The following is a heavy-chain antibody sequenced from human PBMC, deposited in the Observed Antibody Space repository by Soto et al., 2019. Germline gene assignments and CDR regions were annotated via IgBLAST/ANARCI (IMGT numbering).Heavy chain of an antibody. Sequence: QVQLQESGPGLVKPSETLSLTCVVSGESVSSHTYYWSWIRQPPGKGLEWIGYIYSRGSISYSASLKSRVTISLDTSKNQFSLMLKSVTAADTATYFCARVDLALSENFDLWGRGTLVTVSS. V-gene: IGHV4-61*01. J-gene: IGHJ2*01. CDR3: ARVDLALSENFDL. CDR1: GESVSSHTYY. CDR2: IYSRGSI.